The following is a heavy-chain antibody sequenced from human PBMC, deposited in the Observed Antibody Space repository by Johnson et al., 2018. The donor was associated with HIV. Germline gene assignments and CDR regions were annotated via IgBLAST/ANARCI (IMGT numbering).Heavy chain of an antibody. CDR2: ISWDGGST. V-gene: IGHV3-43D*03. CDR3: ASGVTARAPLLI. Sequence: EVQLVESGGVVVQPGGSLRLSCAASGFTFDDYAMHWVRQAPGKGLEWVSLISWDGGSTYYADSVKGRFTISRDNSKNSLYLQMNSLRAEDTAMYYCASGVTARAPLLIWGQGTMVTVSS. J-gene: IGHJ3*02. CDR1: GFTFDDYA. D-gene: IGHD6-6*01.